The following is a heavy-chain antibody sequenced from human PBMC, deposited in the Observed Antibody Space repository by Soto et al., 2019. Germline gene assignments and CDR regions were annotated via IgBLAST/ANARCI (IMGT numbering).Heavy chain of an antibody. Sequence: EVQLLESGGGLVQPGGSLRLSCAASGFTFSSYAMSWVRQAPGKGLEWVSAISGSGGSTYYADSVKGRFTISRDNSKNTLYLQMNSLRAEGTAVYYCAKDPPDFWSGPHGYYFDYWGQGTLVTVSS. CDR2: ISGSGGST. CDR1: GFTFSSYA. V-gene: IGHV3-23*01. CDR3: AKDPPDFWSGPHGYYFDY. D-gene: IGHD3-3*01. J-gene: IGHJ4*02.